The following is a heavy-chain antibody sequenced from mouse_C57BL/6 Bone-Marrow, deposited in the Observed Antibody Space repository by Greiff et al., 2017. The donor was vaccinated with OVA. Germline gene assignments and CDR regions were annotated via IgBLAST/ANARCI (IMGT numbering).Heavy chain of an antibody. CDR2: IDPETGGT. V-gene: IGHV1-15*01. CDR3: TSSDGYYTFLFDD. J-gene: IGHJ2*01. D-gene: IGHD2-3*01. Sequence: QVQLQQSGAELVRPGASVTLSCKASGYTFTDYEMHWVKQTPVHGLEWIGAIDPETGGTAYNQKFKGKAILTADKSSSTAYMELRSLTSEDSAVYYCTSSDGYYTFLFDDWGKGTTLTVSS. CDR1: GYTFTDYE.